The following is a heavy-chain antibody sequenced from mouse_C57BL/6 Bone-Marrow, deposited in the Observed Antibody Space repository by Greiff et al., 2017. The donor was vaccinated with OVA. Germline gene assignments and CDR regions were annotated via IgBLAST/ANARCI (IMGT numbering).Heavy chain of an antibody. V-gene: IGHV3-6*01. CDR1: GYSITSGYY. J-gene: IGHJ2*01. CDR2: ISYDGSN. Sequence: EVQRVESGPGLVKPSQSLSLTCSVTGYSITSGYYWNWIRQFPGNKLEWMGYISYDGSNNYNPSLKNRISITRDTSKNQLFLKLNSVTTEDTATCYCAREGRGDYWGQGTTLTVSS. CDR3: AREGRGDY. D-gene: IGHD3-3*01.